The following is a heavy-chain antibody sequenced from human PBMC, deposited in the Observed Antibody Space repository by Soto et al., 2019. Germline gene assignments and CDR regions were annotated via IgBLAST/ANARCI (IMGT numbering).Heavy chain of an antibody. J-gene: IGHJ4*02. CDR2: IYYSGST. CDR1: GGSISSSSYY. Sequence: SETLSLTCTVSGGSISSSSYYWGWIRQPPGKGLEWIGSIYYSGSTYYNPSLKSRVTISVDTSKNQFSLKLSSVTAADTAVYYCARIAAAGTKFDYWGQGTLVTVSS. V-gene: IGHV4-39*01. CDR3: ARIAAAGTKFDY. D-gene: IGHD6-13*01.